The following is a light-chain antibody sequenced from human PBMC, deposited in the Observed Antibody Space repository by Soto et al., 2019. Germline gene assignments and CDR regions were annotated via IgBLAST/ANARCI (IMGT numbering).Light chain of an antibody. CDR1: SSNIGAGYD. Sequence: QSVLTQPPSVSGAPGQRVTISCTWSSSNIGAGYDVHWYQQLPGTAPKLLIYGNSNRPSGVPDRFSGSKSGTSASLAITGRQAEDEADYYCQSYYSSLSGAVFGGGTKLTVL. V-gene: IGLV1-40*01. J-gene: IGLJ2*01. CDR2: GNS. CDR3: QSYYSSLSGAV.